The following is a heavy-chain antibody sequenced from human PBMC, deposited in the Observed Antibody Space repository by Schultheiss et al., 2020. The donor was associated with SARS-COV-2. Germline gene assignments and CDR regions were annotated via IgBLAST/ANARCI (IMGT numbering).Heavy chain of an antibody. CDR3: ARLLWSPFYYYGMDV. D-gene: IGHD2-15*01. Sequence: SETLSLTCTVSGGSISSGGYYWSWIRQPPGKGLEWIGYIYYSGSTNYNPSLKSRVTISVDTSKNQFSLKLSSVTAADTAVYYCARLLWSPFYYYGMDVWGQGTTVTVSS. J-gene: IGHJ6*02. CDR2: IYYSGST. V-gene: IGHV4-61*08. CDR1: GGSISSGGYY.